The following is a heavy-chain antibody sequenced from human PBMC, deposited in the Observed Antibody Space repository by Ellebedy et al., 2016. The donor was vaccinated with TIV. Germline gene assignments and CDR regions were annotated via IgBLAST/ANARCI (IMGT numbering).Heavy chain of an antibody. V-gene: IGHV3-23*01. CDR1: GFTFSSYA. CDR3: AKGVVGATDYYYYGMDV. CDR2: ISGSGGST. J-gene: IGHJ6*02. Sequence: GGSLRLXXAASGFTFSSYAMSWVRQAPGKGLEWVSAISGSGGSTYYADSVKGRFTISRDNSKNTLYLQMNSLRAEDTAVYYCAKGVVGATDYYYYGMDVWGQGTTVTVSS. D-gene: IGHD1-26*01.